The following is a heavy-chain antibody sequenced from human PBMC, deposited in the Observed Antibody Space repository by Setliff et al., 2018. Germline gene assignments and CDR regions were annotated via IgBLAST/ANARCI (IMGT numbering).Heavy chain of an antibody. Sequence: SETLSLTCAVYGGSFSTYYRIWIRQPPGKGLEWIGEINHSGSTNYNPSLKSRVTISVXXXKXXXXXXXXSVTAADTALYYCTVYNTGSSKDHYWGQGTPVTVSS. J-gene: IGHJ4*02. CDR2: INHSGST. CDR3: TVYNTGSSKDHY. D-gene: IGHD2-8*02. CDR1: GGSFSTYY. V-gene: IGHV4-34*01.